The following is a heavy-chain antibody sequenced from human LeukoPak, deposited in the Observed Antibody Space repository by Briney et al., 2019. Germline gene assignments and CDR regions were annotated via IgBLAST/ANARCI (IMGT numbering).Heavy chain of an antibody. CDR3: ARGQSSLGSPYYFDY. Sequence: GGSLRLSCAASGFTFSSYSMNWVRQAPGKGLEWVSSISSSSSYIYYADSVKGRFTISRDNAKNSLYLQMNSLRAEDTAVYYCARGQSSLGSPYYFDYWGQGTLVTVSS. J-gene: IGHJ4*02. V-gene: IGHV3-21*01. CDR2: ISSSSSYI. CDR1: GFTFSSYS. D-gene: IGHD3-16*01.